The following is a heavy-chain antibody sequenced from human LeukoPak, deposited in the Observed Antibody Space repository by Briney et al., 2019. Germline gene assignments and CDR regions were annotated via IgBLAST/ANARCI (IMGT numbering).Heavy chain of an antibody. CDR2: ISSSSSYI. CDR1: GFTFSSYS. V-gene: IGHV3-21*01. Sequence: GGSLRLSCAASGFTFSSYSMNWVRQAPGKGLEWVSSISSSSSYIYYADSVKGRFTISRDNAKNSPYLQMNSLRAEDTAVYYCARAETYYDILTGSDYWGQGTLVTVSS. D-gene: IGHD3-9*01. CDR3: ARAETYYDILTGSDY. J-gene: IGHJ4*02.